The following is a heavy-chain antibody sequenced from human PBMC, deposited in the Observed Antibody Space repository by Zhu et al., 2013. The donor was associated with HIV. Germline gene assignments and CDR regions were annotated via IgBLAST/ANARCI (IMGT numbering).Heavy chain of an antibody. CDR1: GFNFRSHY. CDR2: MHPFADIT. V-gene: IGHV1-46*01. D-gene: IGHD3-22*01. Sequence: QAQLVQSGAEVKKPGASVKISCKALGFNFRSHYFHWVRQVPGQGLQWIAIMHPFADITRQSRMFEDRIVLTRDTSTNTVFLELKSLTSDDTALYYCARDPHGGISVIVVLRGSRYGMDVWGQGTTVTVSS. CDR3: ARDPHGGISVIVVLRGSRYGMDV. J-gene: IGHJ6*02.